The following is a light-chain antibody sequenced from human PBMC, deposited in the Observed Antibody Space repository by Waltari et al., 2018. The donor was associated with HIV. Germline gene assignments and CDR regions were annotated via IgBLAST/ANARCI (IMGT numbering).Light chain of an antibody. J-gene: IGLJ2*01. CDR1: DMGSKS. CDR3: QVWDTGADLHVV. CDR2: DDS. Sequence: SYVLTQPPSVSVAPGRTARITCGGNDMGSKSVHWYQQKPGQAPVLVVYDDSDRPSGIPERFSGSNSGNTATLTISRVEAGDEADFYCQVWDTGADLHVVFGGGTKLTVL. V-gene: IGLV3-21*02.